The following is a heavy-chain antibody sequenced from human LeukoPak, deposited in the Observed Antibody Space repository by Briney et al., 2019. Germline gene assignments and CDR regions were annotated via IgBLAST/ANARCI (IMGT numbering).Heavy chain of an antibody. CDR1: GYTFTGYY. CDR2: INPNSGGT. D-gene: IGHD6-13*01. Sequence: ASVKVSCKASGYTFTGYYMHWVRQAPGQGLEWMGWINPNSGGTYYAQKFQGRVTMTSDTSISTAYMELSRLRSDNTAVYYCARGALYSSSWYSGAMNYNWFDPWGQGTLVTVSS. V-gene: IGHV1-2*02. CDR3: ARGALYSSSWYSGAMNYNWFDP. J-gene: IGHJ5*02.